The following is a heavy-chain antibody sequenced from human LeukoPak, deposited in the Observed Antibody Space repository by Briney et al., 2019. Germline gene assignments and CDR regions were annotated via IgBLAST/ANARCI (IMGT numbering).Heavy chain of an antibody. Sequence: SETLSLTCTVSGGSVSSGSYYWSWIRQPPGKGLEWIGYIYYSGSTNYNPSLKSRVTISVDTSKNQFSLKLSSVTAADTAVYYCARARMYYDFWSGQNDAFDIWGQGTMVTVSS. J-gene: IGHJ3*02. V-gene: IGHV4-61*01. CDR2: IYYSGST. CDR3: ARARMYYDFWSGQNDAFDI. D-gene: IGHD3-3*01. CDR1: GGSVSSGSYY.